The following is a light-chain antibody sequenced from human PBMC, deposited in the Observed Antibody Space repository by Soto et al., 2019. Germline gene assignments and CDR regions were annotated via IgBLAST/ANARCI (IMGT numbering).Light chain of an antibody. CDR3: QQYNSYSPWT. V-gene: IGKV1-5*01. J-gene: IGKJ1*01. CDR1: QSISSW. CDR2: DAS. Sequence: EIQMTQSPCPLSASVGDRVTITGRASQSISSWLAWYQQKPGKAPKLLIYDASSLESGVPSRFSGSRSGTEFTLTISSLQPDDFATYYCQQYNSYSPWTFGQGTKVDIK.